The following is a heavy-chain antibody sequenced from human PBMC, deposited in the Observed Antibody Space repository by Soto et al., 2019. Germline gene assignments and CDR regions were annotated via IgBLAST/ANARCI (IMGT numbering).Heavy chain of an antibody. CDR1: GFTFSSYA. J-gene: IGHJ4*02. D-gene: IGHD1-20*01. V-gene: IGHV3-23*01. CDR3: AKGAIYDWNRVLND. Sequence: EVQLLESGGGLVQPGGSLRLSCVASGFTFSSYAMIWVRQAPGKGLEWVSAFSGRGGNTYYADSVKGRCTISRDNSKNTLYLQMNSLRAEDTARYYFAKGAIYDWNRVLNDRGQGTLVNVSA. CDR2: FSGRGGNT.